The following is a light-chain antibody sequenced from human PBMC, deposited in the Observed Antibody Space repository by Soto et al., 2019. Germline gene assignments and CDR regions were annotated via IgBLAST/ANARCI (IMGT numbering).Light chain of an antibody. J-gene: IGKJ2*01. V-gene: IGKV1-5*03. CDR1: QTISSS. CDR2: KAS. CDR3: QQYDRYSPYT. Sequence: DIQMTQFPPTLSASIGDRVTITCRASQTISSSLAWYQQKPGKAPKLLIYKASTLETGVPSRFNGSGSGTESTLTISSLQTDDFATYYCQQYDRYSPYTFGQGTRLEIK.